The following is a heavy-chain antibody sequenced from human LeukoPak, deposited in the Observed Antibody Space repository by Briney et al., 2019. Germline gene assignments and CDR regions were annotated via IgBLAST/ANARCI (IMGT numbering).Heavy chain of an antibody. CDR1: GFTFSSYW. V-gene: IGHV4-34*01. J-gene: IGHJ4*02. Sequence: PGGSLRLSCAASGFTFSSYWMTWVRQGPGKGLEWIGEINHSGSTNYNPSLKSRVTISVDTSKNQFSLKLSSVTAADTAVYYCARGGYSKGSDYWGQGTLVTVSS. CDR3: ARGGYSKGSDY. CDR2: INHSGST. D-gene: IGHD4-4*01.